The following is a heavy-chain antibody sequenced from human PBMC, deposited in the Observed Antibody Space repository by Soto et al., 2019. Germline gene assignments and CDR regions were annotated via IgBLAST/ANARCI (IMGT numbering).Heavy chain of an antibody. J-gene: IGHJ4*02. CDR1: GYTFTGYY. CDR3: ARLRGSYYSYFDY. Sequence: ASVKVSCKASGYTFTGYYMHWVRQAPGQGLEWMGWINPNSGGTNYAQKFQGRVTMTRDTSISTAYMELSRLRSDDTAVYYCARLRGSYYSYFDYWGQGTLVTVPQ. CDR2: INPNSGGT. V-gene: IGHV1-2*02. D-gene: IGHD1-26*01.